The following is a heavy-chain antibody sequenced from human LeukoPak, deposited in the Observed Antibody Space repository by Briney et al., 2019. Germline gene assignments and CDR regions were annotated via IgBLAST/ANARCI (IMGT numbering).Heavy chain of an antibody. CDR1: GESFSGYY. V-gene: IGHV4-34*01. CDR3: ARGLYQLLWSYYFDY. J-gene: IGHJ4*02. Sequence: PSETLSLTCAVYGESFSGYYWSWIRQPPGKGLEWIGEINHSGSTNYNPSLKSRVTISVDTSKNQFSLKLSSVTAADTAVYYCARGLYQLLWSYYFDYWGQGTLVTVSS. CDR2: INHSGST. D-gene: IGHD2-2*01.